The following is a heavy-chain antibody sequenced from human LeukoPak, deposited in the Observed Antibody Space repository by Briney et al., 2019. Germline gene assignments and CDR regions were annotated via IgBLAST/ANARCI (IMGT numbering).Heavy chain of an antibody. CDR1: GFTFSSYA. V-gene: IGHV3-23*01. CDR3: AKGSSGWPLNFDY. Sequence: GGSLRLSYAASGFTFSSYAMSWVRQAPGKGLEWVSAISGSGGSTYYADSVKGRFTISRDNSKNTLYLQMNSLRAEDTAVYYCAKGSSGWPLNFDYWGQGTLVTVSS. J-gene: IGHJ4*02. CDR2: ISGSGGST. D-gene: IGHD6-19*01.